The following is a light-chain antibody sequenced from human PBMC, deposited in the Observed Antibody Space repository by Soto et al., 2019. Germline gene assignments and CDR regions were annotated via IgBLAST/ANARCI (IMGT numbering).Light chain of an antibody. CDR2: TAS. CDR1: QGITSF. CDR3: QQLNSYPLT. V-gene: IGKV1-9*01. Sequence: DIQLSQSPSFLSASVGDRVIITCRASQGITSFLAWYQQIPGKAPKLLIYTASTLQSGVPPRFSGSGSGTEFTLTISSLQPEDFGTYSCQQLNSYPLTFGGGTRVAIK. J-gene: IGKJ4*01.